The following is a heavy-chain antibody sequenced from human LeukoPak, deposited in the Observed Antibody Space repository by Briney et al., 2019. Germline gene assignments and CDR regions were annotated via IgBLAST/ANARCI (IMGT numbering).Heavy chain of an antibody. CDR2: MNPNSGNT. CDR1: GYTFTSYD. CDR3: ARASGTAGTGFDY. V-gene: IGHV1-8*03. D-gene: IGHD6-13*01. Sequence: ASVKVPCKASGYTFTSYDINWVRQATGQGLEWMGWMNPNSGNTGYAQKFQGRVTITRNTSISTAYMELSSLRSEDTAVYYCARASGTAGTGFDYWGQGTLVTVSS. J-gene: IGHJ4*02.